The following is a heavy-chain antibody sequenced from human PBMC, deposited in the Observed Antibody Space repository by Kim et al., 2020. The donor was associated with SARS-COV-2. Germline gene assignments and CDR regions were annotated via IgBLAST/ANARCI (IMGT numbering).Heavy chain of an antibody. J-gene: IGHJ5*02. CDR1: GGSISSSSYY. Sequence: SETLSLTCTVSGGSISSSSYYWGWIRQPPGKGLEWIGSIYYSGSTYYNPSLKSRVTISVDTSKNQFSLKLSSVTAADTAVYYCAKTRYYYGSGSWFDPWGQGTLVTVSS. CDR3: AKTRYYYGSGSWFDP. V-gene: IGHV4-39*01. D-gene: IGHD3-10*01. CDR2: IYYSGST.